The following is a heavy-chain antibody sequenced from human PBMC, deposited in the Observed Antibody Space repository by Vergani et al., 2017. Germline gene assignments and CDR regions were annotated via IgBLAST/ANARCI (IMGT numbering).Heavy chain of an antibody. V-gene: IGHV3-15*07. CDR3: TTAPRYGCYGSGYWLKDHHYYGMDV. J-gene: IGHJ6*02. CDR2: IKSTFDRGTT. Sequence: EVQLVEPGGGIVKPGGSLRLPCVASGFSFRNAWMNWVRRTPGKGLEWVGRIKSTFDRGTTDYAAAVKGRFTISRDDSKSTLFLQMNGLKTEDICVYYCTTAPRYGCYGSGYWLKDHHYYGMDVWGQGTTVTVSS. D-gene: IGHD3-10*01. CDR1: GFSFRNAW.